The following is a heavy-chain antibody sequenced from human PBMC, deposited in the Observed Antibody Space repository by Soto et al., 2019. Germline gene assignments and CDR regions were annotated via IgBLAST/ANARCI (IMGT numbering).Heavy chain of an antibody. D-gene: IGHD6-19*01. V-gene: IGHV1-3*01. CDR2: INAGNGNT. J-gene: IGHJ4*02. CDR1: GYTFTSYA. CDR3: VAVDYGDY. Sequence: QVQLVQSGAEVKKPGASVKVSCKTSGYTFTSYAVHCARQAPGQRLEWMGWINAGNGNTEYSQKFQGRVTFTRDTSASTAHMELSSLRSEDTAVYYCVAVDYGDYWGQVTLVTVSS.